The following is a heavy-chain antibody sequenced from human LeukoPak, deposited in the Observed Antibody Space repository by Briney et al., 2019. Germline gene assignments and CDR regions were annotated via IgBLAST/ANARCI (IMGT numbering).Heavy chain of an antibody. CDR3: ARGAAVAQRFRHFDY. Sequence: GGSLRLSCAASGSTVSSNYMSWVRQAPGKGLEWVSVIYSGGSTYYADSVKGRFTISRDNSKNTLYLQMNSLRAEDTAVYYCARGAAVAQRFRHFDYWGQGTLVTVSS. J-gene: IGHJ4*02. D-gene: IGHD6-19*01. CDR2: IYSGGST. V-gene: IGHV3-53*01. CDR1: GSTVSSNY.